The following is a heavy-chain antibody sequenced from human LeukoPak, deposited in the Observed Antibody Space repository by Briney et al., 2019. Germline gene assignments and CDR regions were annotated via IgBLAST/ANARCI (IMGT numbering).Heavy chain of an antibody. CDR1: GYTFTGYY. CDR2: INPNSGGT. D-gene: IGHD6-19*01. CDR3: ARERPYSSGWAFDY. V-gene: IGHV1-2*02. J-gene: IGHJ4*02. Sequence: ASVKVSCKASGYTFTGYYMHWVRQAPGQGLKWMGWINPNSGGTNYAQKFQGRVTMTRDTSISTAYMELSRLRSDDTAVYYCARERPYSSGWAFDYWGQGTLVTVSS.